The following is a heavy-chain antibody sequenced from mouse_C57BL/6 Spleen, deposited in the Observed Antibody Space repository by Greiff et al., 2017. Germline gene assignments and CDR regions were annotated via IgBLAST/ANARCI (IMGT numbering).Heavy chain of an antibody. CDR2: ISSGSSTI. V-gene: IGHV5-17*01. Sequence: EVKLMESGGGLVKPGGSLKLSCAASGFTFSDYGMHWVRQAPEKGLEWVAYISSGSSTIYYADTVKGRFTISRDNAKNTLFLQMTSLRSEDTAMYYCARGSIPAWFAYWGQGTLVTVSA. CDR3: ARGSIPAWFAY. CDR1: GFTFSDYG. J-gene: IGHJ3*01.